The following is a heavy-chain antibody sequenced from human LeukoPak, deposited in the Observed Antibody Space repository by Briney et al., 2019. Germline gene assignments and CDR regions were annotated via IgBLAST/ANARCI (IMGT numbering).Heavy chain of an antibody. J-gene: IGHJ6*02. Sequence: ASVKVSCKASGYTFTSYGISWVRQAPGQGLEWMGWISAYNGNTNYAQKLQGRVTMTTDTSTSTAYMELRSLRSDDTAVYYCATDRRGSGYYFYGMDVRGQGTTVTVSS. CDR1: GYTFTSYG. CDR2: ISAYNGNT. CDR3: ATDRRGSGYYFYGMDV. D-gene: IGHD3-22*01. V-gene: IGHV1-18*01.